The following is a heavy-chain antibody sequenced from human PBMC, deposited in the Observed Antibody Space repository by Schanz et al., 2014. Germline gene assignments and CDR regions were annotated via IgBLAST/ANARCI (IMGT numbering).Heavy chain of an antibody. Sequence: EVQLVESGGGLVQPGGSLRLSCAASGFTFSSYSMNWVRQAPGKGLEWVSAISGSGETTYYADSVKGRFTISRDNSKNALYLQMNSLRAEDTAVYYCAKIRYDSSGYYLPYYGMDVWGQGTTVIVSS. J-gene: IGHJ6*02. CDR2: ISGSGETT. CDR3: AKIRYDSSGYYLPYYGMDV. CDR1: GFTFSSYS. V-gene: IGHV3-23*04. D-gene: IGHD3-22*01.